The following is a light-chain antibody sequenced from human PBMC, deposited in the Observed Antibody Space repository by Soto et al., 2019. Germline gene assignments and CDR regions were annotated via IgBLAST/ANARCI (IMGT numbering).Light chain of an antibody. J-gene: IGKJ1*01. CDR3: QQYDNWPPWT. CDR1: QTISSW. Sequence: DIQMTQCPSTLSGSVGDRVTITCRASQTISSWLAWYQQKPGKAPKLLIYKASTLKSGVPSRFSGSGSGTEFTLTIGSLQSEDFAVYFCQQYDNWPPWTFGQGTKVDIK. CDR2: KAS. V-gene: IGKV1-5*03.